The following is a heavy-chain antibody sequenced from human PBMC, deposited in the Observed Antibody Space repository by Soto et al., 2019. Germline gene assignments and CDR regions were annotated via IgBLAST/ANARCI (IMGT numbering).Heavy chain of an antibody. Sequence: EVQLVESGGGVVPPGGSLILSCAASGFTFSGYWMHWVRQAPGKGLMWVSRINGDGRTTNYADSVKGRFTISRENAKNTLYLQMNSLRAEDTAVYYCARAAYGEYWFDPWGQGTLVTVSS. CDR1: GFTFSGYW. J-gene: IGHJ5*02. CDR3: ARAAYGEYWFDP. CDR2: INGDGRTT. V-gene: IGHV3-74*01. D-gene: IGHD4-17*01.